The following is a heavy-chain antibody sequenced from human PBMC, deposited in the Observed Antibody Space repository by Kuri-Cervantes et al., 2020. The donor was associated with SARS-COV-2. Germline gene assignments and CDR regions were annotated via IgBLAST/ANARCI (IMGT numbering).Heavy chain of an antibody. CDR1: GFTFSSYA. V-gene: IGHV3-30-3*01. CDR2: MSYDGSNK. Sequence: GESLKISCAASGFTFSSYAMHWVRQAPGKGLEWVAVMSYDGSNKYYADSVKGRFTISRDNSKNTLYLQMNSLRAEDTAVYYCARRTLAARPGYYYMDVWGKGTTVTVSS. J-gene: IGHJ6*03. CDR3: ARRTLAARPGYYYMDV. D-gene: IGHD6-6*01.